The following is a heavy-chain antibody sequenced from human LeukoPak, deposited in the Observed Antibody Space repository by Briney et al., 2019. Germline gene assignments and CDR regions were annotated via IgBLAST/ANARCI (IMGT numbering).Heavy chain of an antibody. CDR1: GGSISSSSYY. Sequence: PSETLSLTCTVSGGSISSSSYYWGWIRQPPGKGLEWIGSIYYSGSTYYNPSLKSRATISVDTSKNQFSLKLSSVTAADTAVYYCARRGLRYFDWLLQSIQAFDIWGQGTMVTVSS. CDR2: IYYSGST. V-gene: IGHV4-39*07. D-gene: IGHD3-9*01. CDR3: ARRGLRYFDWLLQSIQAFDI. J-gene: IGHJ3*02.